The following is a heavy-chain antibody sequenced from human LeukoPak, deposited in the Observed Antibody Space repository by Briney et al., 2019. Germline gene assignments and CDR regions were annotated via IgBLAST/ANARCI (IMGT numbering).Heavy chain of an antibody. D-gene: IGHD6-19*01. CDR3: ANSREQWLVQGDFDY. CDR1: GFTFSSYA. Sequence: PGGSLRLSCAASGFTFSSYAMSWVRQAPGKGLEWVSAISGSGGSTYYADSVKGRFTISRDNSKNTLYLQMNSLRAEDTAVYYCANSREQWLVQGDFDYWGQGTLVTVSS. CDR2: ISGSGGST. J-gene: IGHJ4*02. V-gene: IGHV3-23*01.